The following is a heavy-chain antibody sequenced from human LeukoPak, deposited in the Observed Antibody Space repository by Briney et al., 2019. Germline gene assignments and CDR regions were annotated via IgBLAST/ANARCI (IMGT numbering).Heavy chain of an antibody. D-gene: IGHD6-13*01. CDR3: ARSAGEDLAAAGTFDY. CDR1: GYTFTSYG. V-gene: IGHV1-18*01. CDR2: ISAYNGNT. J-gene: IGHJ4*02. Sequence: ASVKVSCKASGYTFTSYGISWVRQAPGQGLEWMGWISAYNGNTNYAQKLQGRVTMTTDTPTSTAYMELRSLRSEDTAVYYCARSAGEDLAAAGTFDYWGQGTLVTVSS.